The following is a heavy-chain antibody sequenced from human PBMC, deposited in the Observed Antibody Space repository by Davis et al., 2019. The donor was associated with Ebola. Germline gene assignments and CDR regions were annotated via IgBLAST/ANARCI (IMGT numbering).Heavy chain of an antibody. Sequence: SETLSLTCAVSGGSTSSYYWSWIRQSPGKGLEWIGEVNQSGGASYNPSVTNRVTISVDSSTNHLSLRLTSVTAADTGVYYCARGLYGRRLRFWGQGTLVTVSS. CDR1: GGSTSSYY. CDR2: VNQSGGA. V-gene: IGHV4-34*01. D-gene: IGHD3-10*01. CDR3: ARGLYGRRLRF. J-gene: IGHJ4*02.